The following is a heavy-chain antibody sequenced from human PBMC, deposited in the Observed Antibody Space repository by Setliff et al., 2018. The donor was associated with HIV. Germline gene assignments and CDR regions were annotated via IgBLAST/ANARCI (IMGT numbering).Heavy chain of an antibody. CDR3: ARLRRSSGWSFDY. J-gene: IGHJ4*02. CDR2: INHSGST. V-gene: IGHV4-34*01. CDR1: GESFSAYY. Sequence: PSETLSLTCTVYGESFSAYYWSWIRQPPGEGLEWIGQINHSGSTNYNPSLKTRVSISIDTSKNQFSLKLTSVTAADSAVYYCARLRRSSGWSFDYWAQGTLVTVS. D-gene: IGHD6-19*01.